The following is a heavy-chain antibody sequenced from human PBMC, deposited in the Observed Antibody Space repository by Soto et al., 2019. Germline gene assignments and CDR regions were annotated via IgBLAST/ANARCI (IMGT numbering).Heavy chain of an antibody. CDR3: ARAPFYDFWSGYPPPYFDY. CDR2: ISAYNGNT. D-gene: IGHD3-3*01. J-gene: IGHJ4*02. CDR1: GYTFTSYG. V-gene: IGHV1-18*01. Sequence: QVQLVQSGAEVKKPGASVKVSCKASGYTFTSYGISWVRQAPRQGLEWMGWISAYNGNTNYAQKLQGRVTMTTDTSTSTAYMELRSLRSDDTAVYYCARAPFYDFWSGYPPPYFDYWGQGTLVTVSS.